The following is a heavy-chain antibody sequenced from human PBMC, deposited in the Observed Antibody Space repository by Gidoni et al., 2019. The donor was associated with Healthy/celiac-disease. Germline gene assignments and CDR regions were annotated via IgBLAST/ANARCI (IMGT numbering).Heavy chain of an antibody. D-gene: IGHD4-17*01. V-gene: IGHV3-21*01. CDR1: GFTFSSYS. J-gene: IGHJ4*02. CDR3: ARGGGVTTVVTYFDY. Sequence: EVQLVESGGGLVKPGGSLRLSCAASGFTFSSYSMNWVRQAPGKGLEWVSSISSSSSYIYYADSVKGRFTISRDNAKNSLYLQMNSLRAEDTAVYYCARGGGVTTVVTYFDYWGQGTLVTVSS. CDR2: ISSSSSYI.